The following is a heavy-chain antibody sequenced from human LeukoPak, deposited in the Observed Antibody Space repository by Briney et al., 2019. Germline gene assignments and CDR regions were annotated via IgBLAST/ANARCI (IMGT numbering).Heavy chain of an antibody. CDR1: GYTFTGYY. Sequence: ASVKVSCKASGYTFTGYYMHWVRQAPGQGLEWMGWINPNSGGTNYAQKFQGRVTMTRDTSISTAYMELSRLRSDDTAAYYCAAYSSCWQGDAFDIWGQGTMVTVSS. D-gene: IGHD6-19*01. V-gene: IGHV1-2*02. CDR3: AAYSSCWQGDAFDI. CDR2: INPNSGGT. J-gene: IGHJ3*02.